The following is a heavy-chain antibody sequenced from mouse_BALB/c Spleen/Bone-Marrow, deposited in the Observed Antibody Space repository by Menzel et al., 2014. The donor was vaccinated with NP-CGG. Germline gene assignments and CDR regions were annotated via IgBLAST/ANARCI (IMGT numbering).Heavy chain of an antibody. CDR1: GFTFNTFA. J-gene: IGHJ4*01. CDR3: VRGIYYYGSNYKNSALDY. V-gene: IGHV10-1*02. D-gene: IGHD1-1*01. CDR2: IRSKSNNFAT. Sequence: EVKVVESGGGLVQPKGLLKLSCAASGFTFNTFAMNWVRQAPGKGLEWVARIRSKSNNFATYYADSVKDRFTISRDDSQSMLYLQMNSLKTEDTAMYYCVRGIYYYGSNYKNSALDYWGQGTSVTVSS.